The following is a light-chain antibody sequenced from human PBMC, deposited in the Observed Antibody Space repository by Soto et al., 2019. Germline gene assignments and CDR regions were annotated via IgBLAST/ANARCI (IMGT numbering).Light chain of an antibody. CDR1: QSISSW. Sequence: DIQMTQAPSTLSASVGDRVTITCRASQSISSWLAWYQQKPGKAPNLLIYKSSSLESGVPSRFSGRGSGKEFTLPISSLQPDDFATYYCQQYNSYPLTFGGGTKVEIK. J-gene: IGKJ4*01. CDR2: KSS. CDR3: QQYNSYPLT. V-gene: IGKV1-5*03.